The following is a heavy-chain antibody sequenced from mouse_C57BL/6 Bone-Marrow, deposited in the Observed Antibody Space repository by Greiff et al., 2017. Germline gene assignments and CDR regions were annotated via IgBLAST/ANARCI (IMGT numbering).Heavy chain of an antibody. CDR1: GFTFSSYG. CDR2: ISSGGSYT. D-gene: IGHD1-1*01. V-gene: IGHV5-6*01. Sequence: EVKLMESGGDLVKPGGSLKLSCAASGFTFSSYGMPWVRQTPDKRLEWVATISSGGSYTYYPDSVKGRFTISRDNAKNTLYLQMSSLKSEDTAMYYCARGGVVATNYFDYWGQGTTLTVSS. CDR3: ARGGVVATNYFDY. J-gene: IGHJ2*01.